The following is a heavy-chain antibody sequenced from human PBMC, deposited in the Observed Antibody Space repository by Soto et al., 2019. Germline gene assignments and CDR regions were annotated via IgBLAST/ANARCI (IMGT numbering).Heavy chain of an antibody. Sequence: QVRLVLAGDELKKPGASMKVSCKASGYDFSDHGISWVRQAPGQGLEWIGWISAYNGNTNYAQKLQGRVTVTTDASTATAYMEVRSLTSDDTAVYYCARDHRESSSLFDSWSQGTLITVSS. CDR2: ISAYNGNT. J-gene: IGHJ4*02. V-gene: IGHV1-18*04. D-gene: IGHD6-6*01. CDR1: GYDFSDHG. CDR3: ARDHRESSSLFDS.